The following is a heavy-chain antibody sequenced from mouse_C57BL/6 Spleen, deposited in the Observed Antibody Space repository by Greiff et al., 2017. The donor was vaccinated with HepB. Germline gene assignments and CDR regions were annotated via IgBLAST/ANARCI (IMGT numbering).Heavy chain of an antibody. Sequence: QVQLKQPGAELVMPGASVKLSCKASGYTFTSYWMHWVKQRPGQGLEWIGEIDPSDSYTNYNQKFKGKSTLTVDKSSSTAYMQLSSLTSEDSAVYYCARVGDYDVGFAYWGQGTLVTVSA. CDR2: IDPSDSYT. V-gene: IGHV1-69*01. D-gene: IGHD2-4*01. CDR3: ARVGDYDVGFAY. CDR1: GYTFTSYW. J-gene: IGHJ3*01.